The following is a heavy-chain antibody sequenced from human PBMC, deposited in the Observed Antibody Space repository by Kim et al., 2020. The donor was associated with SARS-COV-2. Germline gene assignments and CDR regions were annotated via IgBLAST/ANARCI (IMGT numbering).Heavy chain of an antibody. J-gene: IGHJ3*02. CDR1: GYTFTSYG. V-gene: IGHV1-18*01. CDR2: ISAYNGNT. CDR3: ARDLVVVPAALKRADAFDI. D-gene: IGHD2-2*01. Sequence: ASVKVSCKASGYTFTSYGISWVRQAPGQGLEWMGWISAYNGNTNYAQKLQGRVTMTTDTSTSTAYMELRSLRSDDTAVYYCARDLVVVPAALKRADAFDIWGQGTMVTVSS.